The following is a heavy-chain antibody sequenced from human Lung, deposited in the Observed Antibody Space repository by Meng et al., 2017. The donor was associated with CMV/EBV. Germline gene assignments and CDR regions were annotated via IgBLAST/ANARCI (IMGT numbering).Heavy chain of an antibody. CDR3: ARLAGGWHQSPFDY. CDR1: AYTFAANF. CDR2: INPYSGDS. D-gene: IGHD2-15*01. J-gene: IGHJ4*02. Sequence: HVHLVQSEAGVKQPGPSMKVSCNSSAYTFAANFIHLVRTAPGHGHEWMGRINPYSGDSEYAQNFQGMVIMAAGTSINTAYRELTRLRSDDTAVYYCARLAGGWHQSPFDYWCQGTLVTVSS. V-gene: IGHV1-2*06.